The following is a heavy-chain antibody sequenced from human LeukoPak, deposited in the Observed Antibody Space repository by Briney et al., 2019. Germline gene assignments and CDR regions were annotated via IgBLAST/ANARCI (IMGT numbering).Heavy chain of an antibody. J-gene: IGHJ4*02. CDR3: ARQGTASIGTGRSFEY. D-gene: IGHD6-13*01. CDR1: GYSFTNYW. V-gene: IGHV5-51*01. CDR2: IYPGDSDT. Sequence: GESLKISCKGSGYSFTNYWIGWVRQMPGKGLEWMGIIYPGDSDTRYSPSFQGQVTISADKSISTAYLQWSSLKASDTAMYYCARQGTASIGTGRSFEYWGQGTLVTVSS.